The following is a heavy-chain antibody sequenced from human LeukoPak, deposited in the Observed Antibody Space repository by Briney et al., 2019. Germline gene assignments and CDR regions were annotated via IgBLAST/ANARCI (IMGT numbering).Heavy chain of an antibody. CDR3: AGDKWEPDYYYYGMDV. Sequence: ASVKVSCKASGGTFSSYAISWVRQAPGQGLEWMGGIIPIFGTANYAQKFQGRVTITADESTSTAYMELSSLRSEDTAVYYCAGDKWEPDYYYYGMDVWGQGTTVTVSS. CDR1: GGTFSSYA. CDR2: IIPIFGTA. V-gene: IGHV1-69*13. D-gene: IGHD1-26*01. J-gene: IGHJ6*02.